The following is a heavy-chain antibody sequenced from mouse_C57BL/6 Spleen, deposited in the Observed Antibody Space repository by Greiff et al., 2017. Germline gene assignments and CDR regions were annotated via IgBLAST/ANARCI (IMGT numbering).Heavy chain of an antibody. Sequence: VQLKESEGGLVQPGSSMKLSCTASGFTFSDYYMAWVRQVPEKGLEWVANINYDGSSTYYLDSLKSRFIISRDNAKNILYLQMSSLKSEDTATYYCARGGTYYPHWYFDVWGTGTTVTVSS. D-gene: IGHD1-1*02. CDR3: ARGGTYYPHWYFDV. CDR1: GFTFSDYY. CDR2: INYDGSST. J-gene: IGHJ1*03. V-gene: IGHV5-16*01.